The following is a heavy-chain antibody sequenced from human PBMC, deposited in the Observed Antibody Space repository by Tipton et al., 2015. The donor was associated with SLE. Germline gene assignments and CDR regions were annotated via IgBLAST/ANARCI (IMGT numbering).Heavy chain of an antibody. Sequence: TLSLTCTVSGYSISSGFYWGWIRQPPGKGLEWIASMYHDGSTYYNPSLKSRVTISVDTTKNQFSLRLTSVTAADTAVYYCARTLGAIAHTVYDAFDIWGQGKMVTVS. J-gene: IGHJ3*02. CDR3: ARTLGAIAHTVYDAFDI. D-gene: IGHD1-26*01. CDR1: GYSISSGFY. V-gene: IGHV4-38-2*02. CDR2: MYHDGST.